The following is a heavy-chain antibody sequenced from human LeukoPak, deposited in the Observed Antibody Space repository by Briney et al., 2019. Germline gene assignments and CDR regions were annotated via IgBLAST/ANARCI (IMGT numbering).Heavy chain of an antibody. D-gene: IGHD3-10*01. Sequence: ASVKLSCKASGGTFSSYAISWVRHAPGQGLEWKGRIIPILGIANYAQKFQGRVTITADKSTSTAYMELSSLRSEDTAVYYCARALVRGGDGFDPWGQGTLDTVSS. V-gene: IGHV1-69*04. CDR1: GGTFSSYA. CDR2: IIPILGIA. CDR3: ARALVRGGDGFDP. J-gene: IGHJ5*02.